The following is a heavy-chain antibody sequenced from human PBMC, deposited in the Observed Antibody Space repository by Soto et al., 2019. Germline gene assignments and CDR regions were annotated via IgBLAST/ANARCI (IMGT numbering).Heavy chain of an antibody. J-gene: IGHJ4*02. CDR3: ARGTVYYCPNDKCGFFFDH. Sequence: QVQLQESGSGLLKPSQTLSLDCSVSGDSLRRGFHHRGRIRQTPGKGLQLIGYIDTNGDTHYDQSLRNRLNMSIVTTESRFSLKVTSVTAEDTAVYYCARGTVYYCPNDKCGFFFDHWGQGALVTVTS. CDR2: IDTNGDT. D-gene: IGHD2-8*01. CDR1: GDSLRRGFHH. V-gene: IGHV4-31*03.